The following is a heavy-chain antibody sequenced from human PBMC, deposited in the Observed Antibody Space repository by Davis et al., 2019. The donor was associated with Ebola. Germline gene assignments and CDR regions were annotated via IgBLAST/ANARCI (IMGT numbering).Heavy chain of an antibody. J-gene: IGHJ4*02. V-gene: IGHV4-38-2*02. D-gene: IGHD2-21*01. CDR3: ARVMVNFDY. Sequence: SETLSLTCTVSGYSISSGYYWGWIRQPPGKGLEWIGNIYHSGSSYYNPSLESRVTISVDTSKNQFSLKLNSVTAADTAIYYCARVMVNFDYWGQGTLVTVSS. CDR2: IYHSGSS. CDR1: GYSISSGYY.